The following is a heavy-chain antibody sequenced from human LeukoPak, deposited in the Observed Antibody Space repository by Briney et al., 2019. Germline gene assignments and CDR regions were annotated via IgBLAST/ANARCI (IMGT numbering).Heavy chain of an antibody. D-gene: IGHD6-13*01. CDR1: GFTCSSYW. V-gene: IGHV3-74*01. CDR3: EKGSWYADY. CDR2: INSDGSNT. Sequence: GGSVRLSCAASGFTCSSYWMLWVRQAPGKGVVWVSHINSDGSNTSYADSVKGRFTISRDNAKNTLYLQMNSLRAEDTAVYYCEKGSWYADYWGQGTLVTVSS. J-gene: IGHJ4*02.